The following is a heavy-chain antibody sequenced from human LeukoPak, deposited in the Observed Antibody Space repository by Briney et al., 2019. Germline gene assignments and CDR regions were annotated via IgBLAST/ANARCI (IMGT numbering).Heavy chain of an antibody. CDR1: GYTFTSYG. V-gene: IGHV1-18*01. CDR3: ARAEGTYYDFWSGYSMTPFDH. J-gene: IGHJ4*02. Sequence: GASVKVSCKASGYTFTSYGISWVRQAPGQGLEWMGWISAYNGNTNYAQKLQGRVTMTTDTSTSTAYMELRSLRSDDTAVYYCARAEGTYYDFWSGYSMTPFDHWGQGTLVTVSS. CDR2: ISAYNGNT. D-gene: IGHD3-3*01.